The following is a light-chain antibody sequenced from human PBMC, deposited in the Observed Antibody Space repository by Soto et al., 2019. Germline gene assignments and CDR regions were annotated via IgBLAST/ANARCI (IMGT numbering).Light chain of an antibody. V-gene: IGKV3-11*01. J-gene: IGKJ4*01. Sequence: EIVLTQSPATLSLSPGERATLSCRASQSVSTYLAWYQQKPGQAPRLLIYDASKRATGIPARFSGGGSGTDFTLTISSLEPADFAVYYCPQRSNWLTFGGGTKVEIK. CDR2: DAS. CDR3: PQRSNWLT. CDR1: QSVSTY.